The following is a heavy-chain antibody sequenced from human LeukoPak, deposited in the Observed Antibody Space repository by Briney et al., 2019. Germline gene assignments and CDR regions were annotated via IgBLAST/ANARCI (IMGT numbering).Heavy chain of an antibody. CDR2: ISRSGGRT. J-gene: IGHJ4*02. CDR1: GFTFNNYA. CDR3: AKDPPMVQGVTLPWVFDY. V-gene: IGHV3-23*01. D-gene: IGHD3-10*01. Sequence: GGSLRLSCAASGFTFNNYAMSWVRQAPGKGLEWVSSISRSGGRTDYADSVKGRFTISRDNSKNTLYLRMNSLRAEDTAVYYCAKDPPMVQGVTLPWVFDYWGQGTLVTVSS.